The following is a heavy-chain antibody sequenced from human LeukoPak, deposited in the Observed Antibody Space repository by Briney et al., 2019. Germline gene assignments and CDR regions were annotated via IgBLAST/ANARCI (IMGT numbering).Heavy chain of an antibody. CDR1: GFPFSSYS. V-gene: IGHV3-48*01. Sequence: GGSLRLSCAASGFPFSSYSMIWVRQAPGKGLEWVSYISSSSSTIYYADSVKGRFTISRDNAKNSLYLQMNSLRAEDTAVYYCARAKRITIFGVVISSRDYYYMDVWGKGTTVTVSS. CDR2: ISSSSSTI. J-gene: IGHJ6*03. CDR3: ARAKRITIFGVVISSRDYYYMDV. D-gene: IGHD3-3*01.